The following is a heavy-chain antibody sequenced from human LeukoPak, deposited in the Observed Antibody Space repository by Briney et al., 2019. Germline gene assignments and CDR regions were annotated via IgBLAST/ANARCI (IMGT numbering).Heavy chain of an antibody. Sequence: SQTLSLTCAISGDSVSSNSAAWNWIRQSPSRGLEWLGRTYYRSKWYNDYAVSVKSRITINPDTSKNQFSLQLNSVTPEDTAVYYCARESLVWNYYYYYMDVWGKGTTVTISS. CDR3: ARESLVWNYYYYYMDV. D-gene: IGHD6-6*01. J-gene: IGHJ6*03. V-gene: IGHV6-1*01. CDR1: GDSVSSNSAA. CDR2: TYYRSKWYN.